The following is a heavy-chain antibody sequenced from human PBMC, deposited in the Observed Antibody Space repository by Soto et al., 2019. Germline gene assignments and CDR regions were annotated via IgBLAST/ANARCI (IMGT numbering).Heavy chain of an antibody. D-gene: IGHD3-3*01. V-gene: IGHV1-2*04. J-gene: IGHJ3*02. CDR1: GYTFTGYY. CDR3: ARGGLYDFWSAHEGDAFDI. CDR2: INPNSGGT. Sequence: ASVKVSCKASGYTFTGYYMHWVRQAPGQGLEWMGWINPNSGGTNYAQKFQGWVTMTRDTSISTAYMELSRLRSDDTAVYYCARGGLYDFWSAHEGDAFDIWGQGTMVTVSS.